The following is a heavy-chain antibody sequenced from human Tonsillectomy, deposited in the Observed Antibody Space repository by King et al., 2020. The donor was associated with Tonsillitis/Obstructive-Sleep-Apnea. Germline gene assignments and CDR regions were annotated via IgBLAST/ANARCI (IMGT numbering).Heavy chain of an antibody. CDR2: IRSEAYGWTT. D-gene: IGHD1-14*01. V-gene: IGHV3-49*04. CDR3: TRGNHGFDY. J-gene: IGHJ4*02. Sequence: VQLVESGGGLVQPGRSLRLSCTASGFTFGDYAMNWVRQAPGKGLERVGFIRSEAYGWTTEYAASVKGRFTISRDDSKTIANLQMDSLKTEDTAVSYCTRGNHGFDYLGQGPLVTVSS. CDR1: GFTFGDYA.